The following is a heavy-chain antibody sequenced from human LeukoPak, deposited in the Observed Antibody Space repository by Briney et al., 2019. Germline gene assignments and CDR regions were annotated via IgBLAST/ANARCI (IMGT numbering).Heavy chain of an antibody. D-gene: IGHD3-22*01. CDR2: ISAYNGNT. CDR3: ARWGYYDSSGYPDAFDI. Sequence: ASVKVSRKASGYTFTSYGISWVRQAPGQGLEWMGWISAYNGNTNYAQKLQGRVTMTTDTSTSTAYMELRSLRSDDRAVYYCARWGYYDSSGYPDAFDIWGQGTMVTVSS. V-gene: IGHV1-18*01. J-gene: IGHJ3*02. CDR1: GYTFTSYG.